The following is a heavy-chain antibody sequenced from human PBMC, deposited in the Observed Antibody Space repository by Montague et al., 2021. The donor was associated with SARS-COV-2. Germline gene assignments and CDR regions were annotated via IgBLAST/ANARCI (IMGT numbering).Heavy chain of an antibody. V-gene: IGHV4-61*02. Sequence: TLSLTCTVSGGSISSGSYYWSWIRQPAGKGLEWIGRIYTSETTXYSFSLKSRVTISVDTSKNQFSLKLTSVTAADTAVYYCARAHSGSWAHLDNWGQGSLVTVSS. J-gene: IGHJ4*02. CDR1: GGSISSGSYY. CDR3: ARAHSGSWAHLDN. CDR2: IYTSETT. D-gene: IGHD5-12*01.